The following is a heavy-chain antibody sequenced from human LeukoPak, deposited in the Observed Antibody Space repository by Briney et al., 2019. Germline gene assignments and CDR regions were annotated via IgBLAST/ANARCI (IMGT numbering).Heavy chain of an antibody. CDR3: ARSVYSSGWYVSNY. CDR1: GFTFSSYG. Sequence: GRSLRLSCAASGFTFSSYGMNWVRQAPGKGLEWVSSISISSSYIYYADSVKGRVTISRDNAKNSLYLQMNSLRAEDTAVYYCARSVYSSGWYVSNYWGQGTLVTVSS. J-gene: IGHJ4*02. CDR2: ISISSSYI. V-gene: IGHV3-21*01. D-gene: IGHD6-19*01.